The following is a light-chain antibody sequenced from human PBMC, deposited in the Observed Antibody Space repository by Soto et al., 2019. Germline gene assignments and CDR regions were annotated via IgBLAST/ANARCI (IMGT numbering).Light chain of an antibody. Sequence: EIVLTQSPGTLSLFPGDRATLSCRASQSVRSAYLAWYQQKPGQAPRLLIYGASSRATGIPDRFSGSGSGTDFTLTIRRLEPEDFAVYYCQQYGGSPQTFGPGTKVDIK. J-gene: IGKJ1*01. V-gene: IGKV3-20*01. CDR2: GAS. CDR1: QSVRSAY. CDR3: QQYGGSPQT.